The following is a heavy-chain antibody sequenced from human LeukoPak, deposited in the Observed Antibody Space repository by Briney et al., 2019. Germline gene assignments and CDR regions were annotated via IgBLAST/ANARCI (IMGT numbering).Heavy chain of an antibody. CDR1: GGSISSGGYS. J-gene: IGHJ4*02. CDR3: ARGDYGDLYFDY. CDR2: IYHSGST. D-gene: IGHD4-17*01. V-gene: IGHV4-30-2*01. Sequence: PSQTLSLTCAVSGGSISSGGYSWSWIRQPPGKGLEWIGYIYHSGSTYYNPSLKSRVTISVDRSKNQFSLKLSPVTAADTAVYYCARGDYGDLYFDYWGQGTLVTVSS.